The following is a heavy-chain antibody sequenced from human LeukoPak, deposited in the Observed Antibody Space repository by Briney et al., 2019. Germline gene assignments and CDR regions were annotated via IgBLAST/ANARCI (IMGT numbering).Heavy chain of an antibody. Sequence: SESLSLTCTVSGGSINSYYWSWIRQPPGKGLEWIGYIYYSGSTYYNPSLKSRVTISVDTSKNQFSLKLSSVTAADTAVYYCARCIAARLEIDYWGQGTLVTVSS. CDR2: IYYSGST. V-gene: IGHV4-59*12. J-gene: IGHJ4*02. CDR3: ARCIAARLEIDY. D-gene: IGHD6-6*01. CDR1: GGSINSYY.